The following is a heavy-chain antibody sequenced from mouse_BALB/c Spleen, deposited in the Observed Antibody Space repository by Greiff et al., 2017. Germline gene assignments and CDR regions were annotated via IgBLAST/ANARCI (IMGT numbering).Heavy chain of an antibody. J-gene: IGHJ2*01. CDR1: GYSITSDYV. D-gene: IGHD2-14*01. V-gene: IGHV3-2*02. Sequence: VQLKESGPGLVKPSQSLSLTCTVTGYSITSDYVWNWIRQFPGNKLEWMGYISYSGSTSYNPSLKSRISITRDTSKNQFFLQLNSVTTEDTATYYCARGNYRYDYFDYWGQGTTLTVSS. CDR3: ARGNYRYDYFDY. CDR2: ISYSGST.